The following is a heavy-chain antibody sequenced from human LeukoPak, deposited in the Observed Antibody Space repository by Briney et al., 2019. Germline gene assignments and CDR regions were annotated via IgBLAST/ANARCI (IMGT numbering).Heavy chain of an antibody. CDR2: NNPNTGDS. Sequence: GASVKVSCKTSGYTFTDSYIHWVRLAPGEGLEWMGRNNPNTGDSNCSQKFQGRVTMTRDTSISTAYMEMSRLTFDDTAVYYCARSARHCNNGVCFTDYYIDLWGKGTTVIVSS. V-gene: IGHV1-2*06. CDR3: ARSARHCNNGVCFTDYYIDL. D-gene: IGHD2-8*01. CDR1: GYTFTDSY. J-gene: IGHJ6*03.